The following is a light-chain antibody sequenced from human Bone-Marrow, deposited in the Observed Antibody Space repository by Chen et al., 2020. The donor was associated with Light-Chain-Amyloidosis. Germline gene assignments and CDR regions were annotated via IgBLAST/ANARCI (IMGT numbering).Light chain of an antibody. V-gene: IGLV1-51*01. CDR1: SSNIGNNY. J-gene: IGLJ3*02. CDR2: DNE. CDR3: GTWDSSLNIGV. Sequence: QSVLTQPPSVSAAPGQKVTISCSGSSSNIGNNYVSWYQQLPGTGPKLLIYDNEKRPSGIPDRFSGSKSGTSVILGITGLQTGDEADYYCGTWDSSLNIGVFGGGTK.